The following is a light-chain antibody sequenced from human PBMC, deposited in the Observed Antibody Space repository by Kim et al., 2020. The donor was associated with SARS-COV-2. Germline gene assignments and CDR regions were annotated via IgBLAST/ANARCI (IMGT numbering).Light chain of an antibody. CDR1: SSNMGSNT. Sequence: GQRVTISCSGSSSNMGSNTVHWYQQIPGRAPKLLIYSNKKRPSGVPDRFSGAKSGTSASLAISGLQSEDEADYYCVAWDDGLNGYVFGTGTKVTVL. CDR3: VAWDDGLNGYV. J-gene: IGLJ1*01. V-gene: IGLV1-44*01. CDR2: SNK.